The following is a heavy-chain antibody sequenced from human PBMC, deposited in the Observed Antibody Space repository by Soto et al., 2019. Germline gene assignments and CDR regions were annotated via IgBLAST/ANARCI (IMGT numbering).Heavy chain of an antibody. J-gene: IGHJ4*01. Sequence: ASVKVSCKASGYTFTSYGISWVRQAPGQGLEWMGWISAYNGNTNYAQKLQGRVAMTTDTSTSTAYMELRSLRSDDTAVYYCARDPGIGPYGSGSYLRGLFDYWG. V-gene: IGHV1-18*04. CDR2: ISAYNGNT. CDR3: ARDPGIGPYGSGSYLRGLFDY. CDR1: GYTFTSYG. D-gene: IGHD3-10*01.